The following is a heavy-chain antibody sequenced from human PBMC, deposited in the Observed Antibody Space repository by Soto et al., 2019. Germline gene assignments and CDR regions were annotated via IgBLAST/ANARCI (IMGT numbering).Heavy chain of an antibody. J-gene: IGHJ4*02. D-gene: IGHD1-26*01. Sequence: PGGSLRLSCAASGFIFSDYYMSWIRQAPGKGLEWVSYISSSSSYTNYADSVEGRFTISRDNAKNSLYLQMNSLRAEDTAVYYCARGLSEGERELRVSYYFDYWGQGTLVTVSS. V-gene: IGHV3-11*06. CDR3: ARGLSEGERELRVSYYFDY. CDR2: ISSSSSYT. CDR1: GFIFSDYY.